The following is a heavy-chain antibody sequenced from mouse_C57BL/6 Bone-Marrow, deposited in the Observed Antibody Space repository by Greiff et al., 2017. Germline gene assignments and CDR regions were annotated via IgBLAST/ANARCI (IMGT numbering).Heavy chain of an antibody. J-gene: IGHJ1*03. CDR3: ARARLRYWYFDV. CDR2: ISDGGSYT. V-gene: IGHV5-4*03. CDR1: GFTFSSYA. D-gene: IGHD2-4*01. Sequence: EVTVVESGGGLVKPGGSLTLSCAASGFTFSSYALSWVRQPPAKRLAWVATISDGGSYTYYPASVKGRFTISRDNAKNNLYLQMSHLKAEDTAMYYCARARLRYWYFDVWGTGTTVTGSS.